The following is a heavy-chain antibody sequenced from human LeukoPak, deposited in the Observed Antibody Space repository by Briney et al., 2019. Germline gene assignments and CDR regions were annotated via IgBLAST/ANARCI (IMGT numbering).Heavy chain of an antibody. Sequence: ASVKVSCKTSGYTFTNYGISWVRQAPGLGLEWMCCISAYIGNTNYAQKVQGRVTMTTDTSTSTAYVELRSLRFDDTAVYYCARDQSVRLLQTSSTYFKHVFAIWGQGSMVTVSS. CDR3: ARDQSVRLLQTSSTYFKHVFAI. D-gene: IGHD6-13*01. CDR1: GYTFTNYG. V-gene: IGHV1-18*01. J-gene: IGHJ3*02. CDR2: ISAYIGNT.